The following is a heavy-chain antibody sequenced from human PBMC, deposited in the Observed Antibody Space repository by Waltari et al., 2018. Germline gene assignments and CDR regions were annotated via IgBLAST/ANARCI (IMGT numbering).Heavy chain of an antibody. J-gene: IGHJ4*02. D-gene: IGHD6-13*01. CDR3: ARDVTPWKDVAAATHFDY. CDR1: GGSISSYY. Sequence: QVQLQESGPGLVKPSETLSLTCTVSGGSISSYYWSWIRQPPGKGLEWIGYIYYSGSTNNNPSLKSRVTISVDTSTSTVYMELSSLRSEDTAVYYCARDVTPWKDVAAATHFDYWGQGTLVTVSS. CDR2: IYYSGST. V-gene: IGHV4-59*01.